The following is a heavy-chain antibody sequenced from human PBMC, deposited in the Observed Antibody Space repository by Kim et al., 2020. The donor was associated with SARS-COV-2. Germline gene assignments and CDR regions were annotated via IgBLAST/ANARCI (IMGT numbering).Heavy chain of an antibody. Sequence: GGSLRLSCAASGFTFSSYWMSWVRQAPGKGLEWVANIKQDGSEKYSVDSVKGRFTISRDNAKNSLYLKMNSLRAEDTAVYYCARDPYGSSWFPYYYYGMDVWGQGTTVTVSS. CDR3: ARDPYGSSWFPYYYYGMDV. J-gene: IGHJ6*02. CDR2: IKQDGSEK. D-gene: IGHD6-13*01. V-gene: IGHV3-7*01. CDR1: GFTFSSYW.